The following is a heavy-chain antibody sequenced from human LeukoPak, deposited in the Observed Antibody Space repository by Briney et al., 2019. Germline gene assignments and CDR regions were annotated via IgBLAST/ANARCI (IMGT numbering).Heavy chain of an antibody. CDR2: IDTSGTA. CDR3: VRGTKKAVYHTLDY. Sequence: ASETLCLTCTVSGVSISDYFRNWIRQPAGRGPEWIGRIDTSGTAKYNSSLKSRVTISADTTKNQFSLRLSSAAAADTAIYYCVRGTKKAVYHTLDYWGQGILVTVSS. D-gene: IGHD1-7*01. J-gene: IGHJ4*02. CDR1: GVSISDYF. V-gene: IGHV4-4*07.